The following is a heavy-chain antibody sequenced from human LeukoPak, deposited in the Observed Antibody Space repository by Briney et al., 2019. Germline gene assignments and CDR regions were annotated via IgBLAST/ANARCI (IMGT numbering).Heavy chain of an antibody. D-gene: IGHD3-3*01. CDR3: ARGSARNWSGYWSRRGPTNDYHGLDV. CDR1: GGSFSGYY. Sequence: PSETLSLTCGVYGGSFSGYYWTWIRQPPGKGLEWIGEINHSGVTNQNPSLLSRVAISIDTSSRQFSLRLSSVTAADTAVYFCARGSARNWSGYWSRRGPTNDYHGLDVWGQGAKVTVSS. V-gene: IGHV4-34*01. CDR2: INHSGVT. J-gene: IGHJ6*02.